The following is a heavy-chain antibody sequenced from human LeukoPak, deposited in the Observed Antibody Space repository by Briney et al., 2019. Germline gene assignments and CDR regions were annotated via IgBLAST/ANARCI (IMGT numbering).Heavy chain of an antibody. V-gene: IGHV3-66*01. CDR2: VYLGGST. Sequence: SGASLRLSCAASGFTVSSNYMSWVRQAPGEGLEWVSVVYLGGSTYYADSVKDRFTISRDNSKNTLYLQMNSLRAEDTAVYYCARAPRYYSSGWWEFDYWGQGTLVTV. J-gene: IGHJ4*02. CDR1: GFTVSSNY. CDR3: ARAPRYYSSGWWEFDY. D-gene: IGHD6-19*01.